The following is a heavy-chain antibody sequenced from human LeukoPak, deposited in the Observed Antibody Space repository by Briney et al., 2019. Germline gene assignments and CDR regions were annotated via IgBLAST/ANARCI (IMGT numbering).Heavy chain of an antibody. CDR3: ARVYWNYPSYFDY. J-gene: IGHJ4*02. CDR2: IYYSGST. V-gene: IGHV4-59*01. Sequence: SENLSLTCTVSGGSISSYYWSWIRQPPGKGLEGIGDIYYSGSTNYNPSLKSRVTISVDTSKNQFSLKLSSVTAADTAVYYCARVYWNYPSYFDYWGQGTLVTVSS. CDR1: GGSISSYY. D-gene: IGHD1-7*01.